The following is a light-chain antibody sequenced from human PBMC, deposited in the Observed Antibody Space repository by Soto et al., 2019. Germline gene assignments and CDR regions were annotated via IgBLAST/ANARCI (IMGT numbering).Light chain of an antibody. J-gene: IGKJ4*01. CDR1: QSISTY. V-gene: IGKV1-39*01. CDR3: QQSYSTPLT. Sequence: DIQMTQSPSSLSASVGDRVTITCRASQSISTYLNWYQQKPGIAPNLLIYAASNLQSGVPSRFSGSGSGTDFTLTISSLQPEDFTSYYCQQSYSTPLTFGGGTKVEIK. CDR2: AAS.